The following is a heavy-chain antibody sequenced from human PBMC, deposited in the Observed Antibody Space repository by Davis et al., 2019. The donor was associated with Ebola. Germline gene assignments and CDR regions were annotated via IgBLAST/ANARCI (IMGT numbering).Heavy chain of an antibody. Sequence: GESLKISCKASGYSFTSYWIGWVRQMPGKGLEWMGILYPDDSDTRYSPSFEGRVVISGNRSTSTAYLQWSTLKASDTATYYCARQGTTSWDSWGQGTLVTVSS. V-gene: IGHV5-51*01. CDR1: GYSFTSYW. J-gene: IGHJ4*02. CDR2: LYPDDSDT. CDR3: ARQGTTSWDS. D-gene: IGHD2-2*01.